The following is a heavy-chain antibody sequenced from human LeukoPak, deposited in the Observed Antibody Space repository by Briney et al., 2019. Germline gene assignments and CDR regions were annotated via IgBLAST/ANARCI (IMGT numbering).Heavy chain of an antibody. CDR1: GFTFSSYW. CDR2: IKQDGSEK. CDR3: ARRGRNSSGWQDYL. J-gene: IGHJ4*02. D-gene: IGHD6-25*01. Sequence: PGGSLRLSCAASGFTFSSYWMSWVRQAPGKGLEWVANIKQDGSEKYYVDSVKGRFTISRDNAKNSLYLQMNSLRAEDTAVYYCARRGRNSSGWQDYLWGQGTLVTVSS. V-gene: IGHV3-7*01.